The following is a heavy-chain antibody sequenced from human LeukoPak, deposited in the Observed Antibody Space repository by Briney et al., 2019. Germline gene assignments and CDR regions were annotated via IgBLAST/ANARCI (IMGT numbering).Heavy chain of an antibody. D-gene: IGHD2-21*02. J-gene: IGHJ4*02. Sequence: PSETLSLTCTVSGGSISSSSYYWGWIRQPPGKGLEWIGSIYYSGSTYYNPSLKSRVTISVDTSKNQFSLKLSSVTAADTAVYYCARDPPTYCGGDCSIDYWGQGTLVTVSS. CDR2: IYYSGST. V-gene: IGHV4-39*07. CDR3: ARDPPTYCGGDCSIDY. CDR1: GGSISSSSYY.